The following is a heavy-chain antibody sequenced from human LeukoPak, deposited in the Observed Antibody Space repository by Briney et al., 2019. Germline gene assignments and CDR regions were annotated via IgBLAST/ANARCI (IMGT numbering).Heavy chain of an antibody. V-gene: IGHV5-51*01. J-gene: IGHJ4*02. D-gene: IGHD3-3*01. CDR2: IYPGDSDT. CDR3: AIFKHHLRPDY. CDR1: GYSFITYW. Sequence: GESLKISCKGSGYSFITYWIGWVRQMPGKGLEWMGIIYPGDSDTRYSPSFQGQVTISADKSISTAYLQWSSLKASDTAMYYCAIFKHHLRPDYWGQGTLVTVSS.